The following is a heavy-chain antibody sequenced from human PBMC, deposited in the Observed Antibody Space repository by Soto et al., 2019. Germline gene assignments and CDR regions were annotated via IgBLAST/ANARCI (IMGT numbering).Heavy chain of an antibody. J-gene: IGHJ6*03. CDR1: GGSFSGYY. V-gene: IGHV4-34*01. D-gene: IGHD3-3*01. CDR3: ARGAVRFLEWLSYANYYYYYYMDV. Sequence: SETLSVTCAVYGGSFSGYYWSWIRQPPGKGLEWIGEINHSGSTNYNPSLKSRVTISVDTSKNQFSLKLSSVTAADTAVYYCARGAVRFLEWLSYANYYYYYYMDVWGKGTTVTVSS. CDR2: INHSGST.